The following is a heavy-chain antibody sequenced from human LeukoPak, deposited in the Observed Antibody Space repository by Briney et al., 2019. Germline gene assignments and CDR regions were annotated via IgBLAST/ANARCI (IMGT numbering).Heavy chain of an antibody. V-gene: IGHV1-2*02. CDR3: ARGLSYSSSWYWYYYYGMDV. Sequence: ASVKVSCKASGYIFTDYYMHWVRQAPGQGLEWMGWINPNSGGTNYAQKFQGRVTMTRDTSISTAYMELSRLRSDDTAVYYCARGLSYSSSWYWYYYYGMDVWGQGTTVTVSS. D-gene: IGHD6-13*01. J-gene: IGHJ6*02. CDR2: INPNSGGT. CDR1: GYIFTDYY.